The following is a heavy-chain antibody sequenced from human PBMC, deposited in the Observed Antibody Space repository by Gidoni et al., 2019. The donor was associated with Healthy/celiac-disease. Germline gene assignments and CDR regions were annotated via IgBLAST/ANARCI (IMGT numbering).Heavy chain of an antibody. D-gene: IGHD1-26*01. J-gene: IGHJ4*02. Sequence: EVQLVDSGGGLVQPGGSLKLSCAASGFPFSGSAMHWVRQASGKGLEWVGRIRSKANSDATAYAASVKGRFTISRDDSKNTAYLQMNSLKTEDTAVYYCTRLSGSYYYLDYWGQGTLVTVSS. CDR3: TRLSGSYYYLDY. V-gene: IGHV3-73*02. CDR2: IRSKANSDAT. CDR1: GFPFSGSA.